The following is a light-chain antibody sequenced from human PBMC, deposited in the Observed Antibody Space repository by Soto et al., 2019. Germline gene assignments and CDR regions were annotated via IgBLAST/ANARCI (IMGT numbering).Light chain of an antibody. Sequence: QSVLTQPASVSGSPGQSITISCTGTSSDVGGYNSVSWYRQDPGKAPKLMIYDVTNRPSGVSNRFSGSKSGNTASLTISGLQAEDEADYYCSSFTSSITYVFGTGTKVPVL. CDR3: SSFTSSITYV. V-gene: IGLV2-14*01. CDR1: SSDVGGYNS. J-gene: IGLJ1*01. CDR2: DVT.